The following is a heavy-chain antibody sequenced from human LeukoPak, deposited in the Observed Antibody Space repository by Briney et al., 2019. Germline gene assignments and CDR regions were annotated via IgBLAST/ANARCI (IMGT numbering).Heavy chain of an antibody. J-gene: IGHJ4*02. CDR2: IYPSGDST. CDR3: AKDVVPDSGWDLDY. D-gene: IGHD6-19*01. V-gene: IGHV3-23*01. CDR1: GFTFSTYS. Sequence: PGGSLRLSCAASGFTFSTYSMTWVRQGPGKGLEWVSSIYPSGDSTFYADSVKGRFTISRDNSKSTLYLQMSSLRTEDTAIYYCAKDVVPDSGWDLDYWGQGTLVTVSS.